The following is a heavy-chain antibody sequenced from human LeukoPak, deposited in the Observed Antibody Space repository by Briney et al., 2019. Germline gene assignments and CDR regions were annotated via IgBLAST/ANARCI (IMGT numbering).Heavy chain of an antibody. CDR3: TSIAVAGTEKSDAFDI. CDR1: GFTFSGSA. Sequence: PGGSLRLSCAASGFTFSGSAMHWVRQASGKGLEWVGRIRSKASSYATAYAASVKGRFTISRDDSKNTAYLQMNSLKTEDTAVYYCTSIAVAGTEKSDAFDIWGQGTMVTVSS. J-gene: IGHJ3*02. D-gene: IGHD6-19*01. V-gene: IGHV3-73*01. CDR2: IRSKASSYAT.